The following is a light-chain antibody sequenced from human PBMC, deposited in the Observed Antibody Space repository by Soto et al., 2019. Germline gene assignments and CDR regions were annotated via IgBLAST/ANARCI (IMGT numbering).Light chain of an antibody. J-gene: IGKJ1*01. Sequence: DVVLTQSPLSLPVALGQPASISCRSSQSLVFSDGNTYLNWFQQRPGQSPRRLIYKVSNRDSGVPNKINCNRSGSEFILKSSRVEAEDVGVYYCMQGTRWLWTFGQGTKVEIK. V-gene: IGKV2-30*01. CDR1: QSLVFSDGNTY. CDR2: KVS. CDR3: MQGTRWLWT.